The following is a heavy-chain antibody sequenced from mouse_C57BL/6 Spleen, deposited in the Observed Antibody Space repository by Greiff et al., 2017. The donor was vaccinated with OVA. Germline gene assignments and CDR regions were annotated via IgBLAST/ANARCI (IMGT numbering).Heavy chain of an antibody. V-gene: IGHV1-82*01. CDR2: IYPGDGDT. CDR3: AKDGYYFYYFDY. D-gene: IGHD2-3*01. Sequence: VQLQQSGPELVKPGASVKISCKASGYAFSSSWMNWVKQRPGKGLEWIGRIYPGDGDTNYNGKFKGKATLTADKSSSTAYMQLSSLTSEDSAVYFCAKDGYYFYYFDYWGQGTTLTVSS. J-gene: IGHJ2*01. CDR1: GYAFSSSW.